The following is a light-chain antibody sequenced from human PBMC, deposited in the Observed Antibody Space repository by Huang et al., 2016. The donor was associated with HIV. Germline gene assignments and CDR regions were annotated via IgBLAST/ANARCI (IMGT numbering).Light chain of an antibody. J-gene: IGKJ1*01. CDR2: VAS. V-gene: IGKV1-39*01. Sequence: DIQMTQSPSSLSASVGDTVTITCRASQNIMSYLNWYQQKPGKGPKFLSYVASRLESGVPSRFSGSGSGTDFTLTISRLQPDDFGTYYCQQSYTVPWTFGQGTKVEIK. CDR3: QQSYTVPWT. CDR1: QNIMSY.